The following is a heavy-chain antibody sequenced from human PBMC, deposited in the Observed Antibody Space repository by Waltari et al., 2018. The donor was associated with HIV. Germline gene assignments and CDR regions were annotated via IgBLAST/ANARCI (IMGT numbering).Heavy chain of an antibody. CDR2: INPKSGGT. J-gene: IGHJ4*02. CDR1: GYTFTAYY. CDR3: ALYCSGGNCFFDY. Sequence: QEQLVQSGAEVKKPGASVKVSCQASGYTFTAYYMHWVRQAPGQGLEWMGWINPKSGGTNYAQKFQGRVTMTRDTSISTAYMELSSLRSDDTAVYYCALYCSGGNCFFDYWGQGTLVTVSS. V-gene: IGHV1-2*02. D-gene: IGHD2-15*01.